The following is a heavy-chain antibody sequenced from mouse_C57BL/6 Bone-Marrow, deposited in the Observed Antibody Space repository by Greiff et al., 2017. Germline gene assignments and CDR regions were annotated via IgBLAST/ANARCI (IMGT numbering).Heavy chain of an antibody. Sequence: VQLQQPGAELVKPGASVKMSCKASGYTFTSYWITWVKQRPGQGLEWIGDIYPGSGSTNYNEKFKSKATLTVDTSSSTAYMQLSSLTSEDSAVYYCARWGYYGSSPMDYWGQGTSVTVSS. V-gene: IGHV1-55*01. D-gene: IGHD1-1*01. CDR3: ARWGYYGSSPMDY. CDR1: GYTFTSYW. CDR2: IYPGSGST. J-gene: IGHJ4*01.